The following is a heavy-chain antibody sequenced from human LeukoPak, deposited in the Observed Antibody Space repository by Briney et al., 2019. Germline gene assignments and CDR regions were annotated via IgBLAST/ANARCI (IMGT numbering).Heavy chain of an antibody. D-gene: IGHD3-3*01. V-gene: IGHV4-61*02. CDR1: SGSISSGSYY. Sequence: SETLSLTCTVSSGSISSGSYYWSWIRQPAGKGLEWIGRIYTSGSTNYNPSLKSRVTISVDTSKNQFSLKLSSVTAADTAVYYCARAGYYDFWSGYPFDIWGQGTMVTVSS. J-gene: IGHJ3*02. CDR3: ARAGYYDFWSGYPFDI. CDR2: IYTSGST.